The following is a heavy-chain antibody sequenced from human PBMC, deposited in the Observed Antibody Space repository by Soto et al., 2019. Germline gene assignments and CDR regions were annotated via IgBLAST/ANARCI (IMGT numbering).Heavy chain of an antibody. Sequence: GASLKISCSTSGYRFTSYWIAWGREMPCKGLEWMSIIFPSDSDTSYSPSFQGQVTISADRSTSTVFLQWASLKASLTAVIFCARKHQTACFTWCEPWGQGTLVTASS. CDR2: IFPSDSDT. CDR3: ARKHQTACFTWCEP. J-gene: IGHJ5*02. V-gene: IGHV5-51*01. CDR1: GYRFTSYW. D-gene: IGHD2-21*01.